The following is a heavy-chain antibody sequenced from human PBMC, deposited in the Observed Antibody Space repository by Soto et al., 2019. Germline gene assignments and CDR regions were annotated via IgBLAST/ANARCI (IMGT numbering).Heavy chain of an antibody. D-gene: IGHD3-3*01. J-gene: IGHJ4*01. CDR1: GFVFSSYD. V-gene: IGHV3-30*18. CDR2: ISNDGSNK. CDR3: AKGKTIFGVVVVSEY. Sequence: LRLSCAVSGFVFSSYDMHWVRQAPGKGLEWVAVISNDGSNKDYADSVKGRFTISRDNSKITLYLQMNGLRAEDTAVYYCAKGKTIFGVVVVSEYWGQGTLVTVSS.